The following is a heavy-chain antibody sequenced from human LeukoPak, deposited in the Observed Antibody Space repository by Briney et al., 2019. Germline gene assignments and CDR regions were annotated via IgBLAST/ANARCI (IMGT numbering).Heavy chain of an antibody. Sequence: GGSLRLSCAASGFTFSDYYMSWIRQAPGKGLEWVSYISSSGSTIYYADSVKGRFTVSRDNAKNSLYLQMNSLRAEDTAVYYCVRVDSSGYGLHWGLDYWGQGTLVTVSS. CDR1: GFTFSDYY. J-gene: IGHJ4*02. V-gene: IGHV3-11*04. D-gene: IGHD3-22*01. CDR3: VRVDSSGYGLHWGLDY. CDR2: ISSSGSTI.